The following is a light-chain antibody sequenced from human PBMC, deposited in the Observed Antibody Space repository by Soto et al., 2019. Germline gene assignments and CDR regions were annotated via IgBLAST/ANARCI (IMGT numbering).Light chain of an antibody. J-gene: IGKJ1*01. V-gene: IGKV1-5*01. CDR1: QSISSW. CDR3: QQYYTYPWT. CDR2: DAS. Sequence: EIQFSQSPATLSASVGDRVTITCRASQSISSWLTWYQQKPGKAPKVLIFDASSLESGVPSRFSGSGSGTEYTLTISSLQPDDLATYYCQQYYTYPWTFGQGTKVDI.